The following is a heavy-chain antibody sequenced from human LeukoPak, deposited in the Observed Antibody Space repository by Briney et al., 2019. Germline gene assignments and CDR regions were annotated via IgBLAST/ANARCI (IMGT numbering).Heavy chain of an antibody. Sequence: ASVKVSCKASGYTFTSYGISWVRQAPGQGLEWMGWISAYNGNTNYAQKLQGRVTMTTDTSTSTAYMELRSLRSDDTAMYYCAREGDYGRNSAYNWFDPWGQGTLVTVSS. CDR2: ISAYNGNT. J-gene: IGHJ5*02. V-gene: IGHV1-18*01. D-gene: IGHD4-23*01. CDR3: AREGDYGRNSAYNWFDP. CDR1: GYTFTSYG.